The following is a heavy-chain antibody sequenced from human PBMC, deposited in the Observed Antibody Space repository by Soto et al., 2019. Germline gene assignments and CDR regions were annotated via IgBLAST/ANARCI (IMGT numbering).Heavy chain of an antibody. CDR3: ARLYSSGWYYFDY. Sequence: QLQLQESGPGLVKPSETLSLTCTVSGGSISSSRYYWGWIRQPPGKGLEWIGSIYYSGSTYYNPSLKSRVTISVDTSKNQFSLKLNSVTAADTDVYYCARLYSSGWYYFDYWGQGTLVTVSS. D-gene: IGHD6-19*01. CDR1: GGSISSSRYY. CDR2: IYYSGST. V-gene: IGHV4-39*01. J-gene: IGHJ4*02.